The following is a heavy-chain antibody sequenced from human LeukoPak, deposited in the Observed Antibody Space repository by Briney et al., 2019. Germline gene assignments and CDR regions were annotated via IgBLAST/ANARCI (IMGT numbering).Heavy chain of an antibody. CDR2: IKQDGSGK. Sequence: GGSLRLSCAASGFTFSSYWMSWVRQAPGKGLEWEANIKQDGSGKHYVDSVKGRFTISRDNAKSSLYLQMDSLRVEDTAVYYCSSQPAVIDLDFWGQGALVTVSS. CDR3: SSQPAVIDLDF. J-gene: IGHJ4*02. D-gene: IGHD2/OR15-2a*01. V-gene: IGHV3-7*01. CDR1: GFTFSSYW.